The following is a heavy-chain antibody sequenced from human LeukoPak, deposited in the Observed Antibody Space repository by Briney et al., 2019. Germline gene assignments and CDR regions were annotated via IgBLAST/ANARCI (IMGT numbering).Heavy chain of an antibody. CDR3: ASGPPFLKYFEY. CDR1: GFTFSTYV. V-gene: IGHV3-23*01. Sequence: GGSLRLSCAAPGFTFSTYVMNWFRPAPGKGLEWVSTIIVGAEYIFYADSVKGRFTISRDDSNNALYVQMHSLRAEDTALYYCASGPPFLKYFEYWGQGTLVTVSS. CDR2: IIVGAEYI. J-gene: IGHJ4*02. D-gene: IGHD3-3*01.